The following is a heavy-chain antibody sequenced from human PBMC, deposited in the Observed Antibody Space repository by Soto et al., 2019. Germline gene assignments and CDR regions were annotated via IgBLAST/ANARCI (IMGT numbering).Heavy chain of an antibody. D-gene: IGHD3-10*01. CDR1: GGTFSSYV. J-gene: IGHJ4*02. CDR2: IIPMFGTA. Sequence: QVQLVQSGAEVKKPGSSVKVSCKASGGTFSSYVVSWVRQDPGQGLEWMGGIIPMFGTANYAQKFQDRVTITADESTSTAYMELRSLRSEDTAVYYCAREHPHLILGVMGFWGQGTLVTVSS. CDR3: AREHPHLILGVMGF. V-gene: IGHV1-69*12.